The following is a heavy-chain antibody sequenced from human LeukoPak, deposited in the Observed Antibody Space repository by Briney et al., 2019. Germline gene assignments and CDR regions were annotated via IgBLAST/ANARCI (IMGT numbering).Heavy chain of an antibody. CDR2: IYYSGGT. CDR1: GGSISSSSYY. Sequence: SETLSLTCTVSGGSISSSSYYWGWIRQPPGKGLEWIGSIYYSGGTYYNPSLKSRVTISVDTSKNQFSLKLSSVTAADTAVYYCARHYIAVAGDFDYWGQGTLVTVSS. D-gene: IGHD6-19*01. V-gene: IGHV4-39*01. CDR3: ARHYIAVAGDFDY. J-gene: IGHJ4*02.